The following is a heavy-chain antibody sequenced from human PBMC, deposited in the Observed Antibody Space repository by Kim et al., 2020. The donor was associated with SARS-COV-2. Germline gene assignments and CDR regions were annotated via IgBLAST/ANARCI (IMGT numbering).Heavy chain of an antibody. CDR3: ARDAYSSSPFDS. CDR1: GFTVSSNY. Sequence: GGSLRLSCAASGFTVSSNYMSWVRQAPGKGLQWVSIIYSGGTTYYADSVEGRFTISRDNLKNTLYLQMNSLRAEDTAVYYCARDAYSSSPFDSWGQGTLVTVSS. CDR2: IYSGGTT. V-gene: IGHV3-53*01. D-gene: IGHD2-2*01. J-gene: IGHJ5*01.